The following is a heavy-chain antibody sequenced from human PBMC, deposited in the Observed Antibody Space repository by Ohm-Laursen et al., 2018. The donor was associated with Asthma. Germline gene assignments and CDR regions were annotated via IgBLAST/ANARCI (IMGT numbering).Heavy chain of an antibody. D-gene: IGHD4-17*01. CDR3: ARDLGGDHVFDY. CDR2: INPSGGST. V-gene: IGHV1-46*01. Sequence: GSSVKVSCKASGYTFTSYYMHWVRQAPGQGLEWMGIINPSGGSTSYAQKLQGRVTMTRDTSTSTVYMELSSLRSEDTAVYYCARDLGGDHVFDYWGQGTLVTVSS. CDR1: GYTFTSYY. J-gene: IGHJ4*02.